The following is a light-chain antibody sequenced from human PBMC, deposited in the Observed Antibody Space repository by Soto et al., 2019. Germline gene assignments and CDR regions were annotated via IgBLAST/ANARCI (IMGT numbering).Light chain of an antibody. Sequence: QSALTQPASVSGSPGQSLAISCTGSSSDVGGYNYVSWDQQHSGKAPKLMIYDVSSRPSGVSDRFSGSKSGNTASLTISGLQAEDEAEYYCSSYTSSSTVIFGGGTQLTVL. J-gene: IGLJ2*01. V-gene: IGLV2-14*03. CDR2: DVS. CDR3: SSYTSSSTVI. CDR1: SSDVGGYNY.